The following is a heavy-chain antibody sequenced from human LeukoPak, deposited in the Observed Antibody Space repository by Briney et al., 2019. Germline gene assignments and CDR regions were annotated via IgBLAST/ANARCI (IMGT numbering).Heavy chain of an antibody. D-gene: IGHD2-15*01. V-gene: IGHV3-33*01. CDR2: IWYDGSNK. J-gene: IGHJ3*02. CDR1: GFTFSSYG. CDR3: ARAGYWPAFDI. Sequence: GGSLRLSCAASGFTFSSYGMHWVRQAPGKGLERVAVIWYDGSNKYYADSVKGRFTISRDNAKNSLYLQMNSLRAEDTAVYYCARAGYWPAFDIWGQGTMVTVSS.